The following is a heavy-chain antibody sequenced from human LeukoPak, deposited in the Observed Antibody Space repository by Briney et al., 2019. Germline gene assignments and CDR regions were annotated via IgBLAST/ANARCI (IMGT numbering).Heavy chain of an antibody. D-gene: IGHD3-10*01. CDR3: ARDPGSSYYYGSGSYYRSYYYYYMDV. CDR1: GGSISSGSYY. V-gene: IGHV4-61*02. Sequence: PSETLSLTCTVSGGSISSGSYYWSWIRQPAGKGPEWIGRIYTSGSTNYNPSLKSRVTISVDTSKNQFSLKLSSVTAADTAVYYCARDPGSSYYYGSGSYYRSYYYYYMDVWGKGTTVTISS. CDR2: IYTSGST. J-gene: IGHJ6*03.